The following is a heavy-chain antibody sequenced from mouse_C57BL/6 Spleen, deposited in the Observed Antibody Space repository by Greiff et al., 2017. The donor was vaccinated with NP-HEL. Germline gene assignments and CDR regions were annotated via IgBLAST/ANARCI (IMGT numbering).Heavy chain of an antibody. J-gene: IGHJ1*03. CDR1: GYTFTDYN. D-gene: IGHD4-1*01. V-gene: IGHV1-22*01. Sequence: VQLQQSGPELVKPGASVKMSCKASGYTFTDYNMHWVKQSHGKSLEWIGYINPNNGGTSYNQKFKGKATLTVNKSSSTAYMELRSLTSEDSAVYYCARSPGSHWYFDVWGTGTTVTVSS. CDR3: ARSPGSHWYFDV. CDR2: INPNNGGT.